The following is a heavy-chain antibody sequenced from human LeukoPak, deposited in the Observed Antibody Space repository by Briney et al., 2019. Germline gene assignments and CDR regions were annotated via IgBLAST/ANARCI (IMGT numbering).Heavy chain of an antibody. V-gene: IGHV4-59*01. D-gene: IGHD3-3*01. CDR3: ARSNLRDFWSGYEQRYFDY. CDR1: GGSISSYY. J-gene: IGHJ4*02. Sequence: PSETLSVTCTVSGGSISSYYWSWIRQPPGKGLEWIGYIYYSGSTNYNPSLKSRVTISVDTSKNQFSLKLSSVTAADTAVYYCARSNLRDFWSGYEQRYFDYWGQGTLVTVSS. CDR2: IYYSGST.